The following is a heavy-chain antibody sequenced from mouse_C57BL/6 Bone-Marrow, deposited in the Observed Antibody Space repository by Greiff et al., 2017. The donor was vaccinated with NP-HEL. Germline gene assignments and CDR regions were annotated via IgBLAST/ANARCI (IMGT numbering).Heavy chain of an antibody. CDR2: ISGGGGNT. V-gene: IGHV5-9*01. CDR3: ARHEPTYYSNYFDY. J-gene: IGHJ2*01. Sequence: EVKVVESGGGLVKPGGSLKLSCAASGFTFSSYTMSWVRQTPEKRLEWVATISGGGGNTYYPDSVKGRFTISRDNAKNTLYLQMSSLRSEDTALYYCARHEPTYYSNYFDYWGQGTTLTVSS. CDR1: GFTFSSYT. D-gene: IGHD2-5*01.